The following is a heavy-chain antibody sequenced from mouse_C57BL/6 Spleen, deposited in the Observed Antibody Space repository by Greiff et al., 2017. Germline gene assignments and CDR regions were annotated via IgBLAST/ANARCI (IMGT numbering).Heavy chain of an antibody. Sequence: QVQLQQSGPGLVAPSQSLSITCTVSGFSLTSYAISWVRQPPGKGLEWLGVIWTGGGTNYNSALKSRLSISKDNSKSQVFLKMNSLQTDDTARYYCARIPSTVVATGDAMDYWGQGTSVTVSS. CDR1: GFSLTSYA. J-gene: IGHJ4*01. CDR2: IWTGGGT. V-gene: IGHV2-9-1*01. CDR3: ARIPSTVVATGDAMDY. D-gene: IGHD1-1*01.